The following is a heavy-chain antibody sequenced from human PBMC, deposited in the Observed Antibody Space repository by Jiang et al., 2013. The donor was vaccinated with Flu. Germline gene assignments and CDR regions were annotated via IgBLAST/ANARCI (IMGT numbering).Heavy chain of an antibody. J-gene: IGHJ4*02. Sequence: GAEVKKPGASVKVSCKASGYTFTDFYMHWVRQAPGQGLEWMGWISPNTGDTNFAQKFRGRVTMTRDTSFRAAYMELSSLRFDDTAIYYCARAIYGDSLDYWGPGNPGQRLL. CDR3: ARAIYGDSLDY. CDR1: GYTFTDFY. V-gene: IGHV1-2*02. D-gene: IGHD4-17*01. CDR2: ISPNTGDT.